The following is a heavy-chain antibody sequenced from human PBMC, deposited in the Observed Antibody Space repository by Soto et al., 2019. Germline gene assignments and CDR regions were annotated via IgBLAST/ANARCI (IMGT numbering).Heavy chain of an antibody. CDR1: GFTFSSYS. Sequence: GCALRLSCAASGFTFSSYSMNWVRQAPGKGLEWVSSISSSSSYIYYADSVKGRFTISRDNAKNSLYLQMNSLRAEDTAVYYCARDSRPVYYYGMDVWGQGTTVTVSS. J-gene: IGHJ6*02. CDR3: ARDSRPVYYYGMDV. V-gene: IGHV3-21*01. CDR2: ISSSSSYI.